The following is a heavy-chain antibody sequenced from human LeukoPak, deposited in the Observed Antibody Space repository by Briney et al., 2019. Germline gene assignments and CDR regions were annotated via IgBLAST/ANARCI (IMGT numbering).Heavy chain of an antibody. CDR2: INSGGST. J-gene: IGHJ4*02. D-gene: IGHD2-2*01. V-gene: IGHV3-66*01. Sequence: GGSLRLSCGASGFTVSKTYMSWVRQAPGKGLEWVSVINSGGSTYYADFVKGRFSISRDNAKNSVYLQMNSLRAEDTAVYYCARESQDIVVVPAAIRFDYWGQGTLVTVSS. CDR3: ARESQDIVVVPAAIRFDY. CDR1: GFTVSKTY.